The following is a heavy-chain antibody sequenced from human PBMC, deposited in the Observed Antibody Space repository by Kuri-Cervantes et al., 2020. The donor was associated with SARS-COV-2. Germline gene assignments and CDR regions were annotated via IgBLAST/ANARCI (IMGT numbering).Heavy chain of an antibody. J-gene: IGHJ4*02. CDR2: IYYSGST. CDR3: ATLPGRGDYYTSGTVSDN. Sequence: GSLRLSCTVSGGSISSSSYYWGWIRQPPGKGLEWIGSIYYSGSTYYNPSLKSRVTLSVDTSKNHFSLRPSSLTAADAAVYYCATLPGRGDYYTSGTVSDNWGQGTLVTVSS. CDR1: GGSISSSSYY. D-gene: IGHD3-10*01. V-gene: IGHV4-39*02.